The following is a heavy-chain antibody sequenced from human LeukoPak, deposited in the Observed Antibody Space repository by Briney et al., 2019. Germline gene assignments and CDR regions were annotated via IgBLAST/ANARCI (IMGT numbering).Heavy chain of an antibody. CDR1: GFTFSSYS. CDR2: SSSSSSYI. J-gene: IGHJ1*01. CDR3: ARDYGDYEGYFQH. V-gene: IGHV3-21*01. D-gene: IGHD4-17*01. Sequence: GGSLRLSCAASGFTFSSYSMNWVRQAPGKGLEWVSSSSSSSSYIYYADSVKGRFTISRDNAKNSLYLQMNSLRAEDTAVYYCARDYGDYEGYFQHWGQGTLVTVSS.